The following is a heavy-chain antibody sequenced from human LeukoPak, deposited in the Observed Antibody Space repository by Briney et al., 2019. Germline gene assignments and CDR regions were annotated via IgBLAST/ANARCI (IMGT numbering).Heavy chain of an antibody. D-gene: IGHD1-26*01. CDR2: IYYSGST. V-gene: IGHV4-59*08. Sequence: SETLSLTCTVSGGSISSYYWSWIRQPPGKGLEWIGDIYYSGSTNYNPSLKSRVTISVDTSKNQFSLRLSSVTAADTAVYYSARLASGSYGPLTPFDYWGQGTLVTRST. J-gene: IGHJ4*02. CDR1: GGSISSYY. CDR3: ARLASGSYGPLTPFDY.